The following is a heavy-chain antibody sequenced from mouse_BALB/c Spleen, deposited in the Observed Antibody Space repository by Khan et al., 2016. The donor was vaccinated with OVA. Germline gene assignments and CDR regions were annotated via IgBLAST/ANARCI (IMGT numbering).Heavy chain of an antibody. D-gene: IGHD2-4*01. CDR1: GFSLTGYG. J-gene: IGHJ4*01. V-gene: IGHV2-6-7*01. CDR2: IWGDGST. CDR3: AREIYYDYAYYYAMDY. Sequence: QVQLQQSGPGLVAPSQSLSITCTVSGFSLTGYGVNWVRQPPGKGLEWLGMIWGDGSTDYNSALKSRLSISKDKSKSQVFLKMNSLHTDDTARYYCAREIYYDYAYYYAMDYWGQGTSFTVSS.